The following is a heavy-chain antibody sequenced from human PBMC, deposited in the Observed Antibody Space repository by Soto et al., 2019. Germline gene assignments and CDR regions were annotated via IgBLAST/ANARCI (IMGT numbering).Heavy chain of an antibody. Sequence: SETLSLTCAVYGGSFSGYYWSWIRQPPGKGLEWIGEINHSGSTNYNPSLKSRVTISVDTSKNQFSLKLSSVTAADTAVYYCARGRVGAARKPFDYWGQGTLVTVSS. CDR3: ARGRVGAARKPFDY. J-gene: IGHJ4*02. V-gene: IGHV4-34*01. D-gene: IGHD6-6*01. CDR1: GGSFSGYY. CDR2: INHSGST.